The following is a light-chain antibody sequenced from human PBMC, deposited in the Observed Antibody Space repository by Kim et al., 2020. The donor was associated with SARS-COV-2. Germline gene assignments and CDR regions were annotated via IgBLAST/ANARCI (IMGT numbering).Light chain of an antibody. Sequence: DIQMTQSPSSLSASVGDRVTITCRASQDIRHNLVWIQQKPGKGPKSLIYGASRLLGGVPSNFSGSGSGTDFTLVINSLQPDDFATYYCQQYENYPRTFGQGTKLEI. CDR1: QDIRHN. J-gene: IGKJ2*01. V-gene: IGKV1-16*02. CDR2: GAS. CDR3: QQYENYPRT.